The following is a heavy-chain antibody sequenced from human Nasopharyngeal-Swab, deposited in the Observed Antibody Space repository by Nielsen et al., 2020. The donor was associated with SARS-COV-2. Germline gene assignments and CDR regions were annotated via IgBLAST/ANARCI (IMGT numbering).Heavy chain of an antibody. V-gene: IGHV3-33*01. CDR2: SWYDGTDT. CDR3: ARLLGPRFGLDV. D-gene: IGHD3-16*01. Sequence: GGSLRLFCATSGFILNTYGIHWVRQAPGKGLEWVAVSWYDGTDTFYADSVRDRITTTGDKSKTRLTLQMYNLRVDDTALYYCARLLGPRFGLDVWGQGTTVTVSS. CDR1: GFILNTYG. J-gene: IGHJ6*02.